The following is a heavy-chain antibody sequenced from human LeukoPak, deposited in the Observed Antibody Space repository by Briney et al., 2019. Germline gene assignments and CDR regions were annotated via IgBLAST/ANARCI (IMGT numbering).Heavy chain of an antibody. D-gene: IGHD3-3*01. V-gene: IGHV3-48*04. J-gene: IGHJ6*03. CDR3: AKDGLSLSYYDFWSGYKDYYMDV. CDR1: GFNFSTYN. Sequence: GGSLRLSCAASGFNFSTYNVNWVRQAPGKGLDWVSYISSSSRTRYYADSVKGRFTISRDNAKDSLYLQMNSLRAEDTAVYYCAKDGLSLSYYDFWSGYKDYYMDVWGTGTTVTVSS. CDR2: ISSSSRTR.